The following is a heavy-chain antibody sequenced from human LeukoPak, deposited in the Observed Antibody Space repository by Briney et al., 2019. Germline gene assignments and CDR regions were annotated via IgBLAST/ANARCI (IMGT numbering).Heavy chain of an antibody. D-gene: IGHD3-16*01. CDR1: SGSIRSQH. V-gene: IGHV4-59*11. CDR2: ISYSGTT. CDR3: TRDRNGGDHYYMDV. J-gene: IGHJ6*03. Sequence: SETLSLTGTVSSGSIRSQHWSWIRQPPGKGLEWIGFISYSGTTYYNPSLESRVTISRDTSRNQFSLKLSSVTAADTAVYYCTRDRNGGDHYYMDVWGKGTTVTVSS.